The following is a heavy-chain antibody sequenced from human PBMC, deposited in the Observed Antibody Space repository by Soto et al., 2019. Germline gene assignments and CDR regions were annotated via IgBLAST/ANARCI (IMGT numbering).Heavy chain of an antibody. J-gene: IGHJ4*02. CDR1: GGSISSSSYY. CDR3: ARQYYFGSGSYYTRPFDF. V-gene: IGHV4-39*01. D-gene: IGHD3-10*01. CDR2: IYYSGNT. Sequence: PSETLSLTCTVSGGSISSSSYYWGWIRQPPGKGLEWIGSIYYSGNTYYNPSLKSRVTISVDTAKNQFSLKLSSVTAADTAVYYCARQYYFGSGSYYTRPFDFWGQETLVTVSS.